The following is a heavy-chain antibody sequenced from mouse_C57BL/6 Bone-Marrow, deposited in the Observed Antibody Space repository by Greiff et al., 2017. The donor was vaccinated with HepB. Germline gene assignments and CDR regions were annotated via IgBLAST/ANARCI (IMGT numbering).Heavy chain of an antibody. J-gene: IGHJ1*03. D-gene: IGHD2-4*01. CDR3: ARHTDYDGLWYFDV. CDR2: ISSGGSYT. V-gene: IGHV5-6*01. Sequence: EVMLMESGGDLVKPGGSLKLSCAASGFTFSSYGMSWVRQTPDKRLEWVATISSGGSYTYYPDSVKGRFTISRDNAKNTLYLQMSSLKSEDTAMYYCARHTDYDGLWYFDVWGTGTTVTVSS. CDR1: GFTFSSYG.